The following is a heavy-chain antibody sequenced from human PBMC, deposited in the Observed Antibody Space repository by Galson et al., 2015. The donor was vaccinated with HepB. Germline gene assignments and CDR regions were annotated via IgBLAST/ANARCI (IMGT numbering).Heavy chain of an antibody. CDR2: IIPIFGTA. CDR3: AREKMSDDSSGSGLDY. CDR1: GGTFSSYA. J-gene: IGHJ4*02. D-gene: IGHD3-22*01. Sequence: SVKVSCKASGGTFSSYAISWVRQAPGQGLEWMGGIIPIFGTANYAQKFQGRVTITADESTSTAYMELSSLRSEDTAVYYCAREKMSDDSSGSGLDYWGQGTLVTVSS. V-gene: IGHV1-69*13.